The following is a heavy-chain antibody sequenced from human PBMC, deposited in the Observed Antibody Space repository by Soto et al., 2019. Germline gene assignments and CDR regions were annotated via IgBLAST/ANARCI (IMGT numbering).Heavy chain of an antibody. CDR3: ARLRIATNNYKWFDP. CDR2: IYVTGAV. D-gene: IGHD2-21*01. V-gene: IGHV4-31*03. Sequence: SETLSLTCSVSGAALNSGNYYWSWIRQVPGKGLEWIGHIYVTGAVDYNPSLRDRITISQDTSERQFSLNLRLVTAADTAVYYCARLRIATNNYKWFDPWGQGTLGTVSS. CDR1: GAALNSGNYY. J-gene: IGHJ5*02.